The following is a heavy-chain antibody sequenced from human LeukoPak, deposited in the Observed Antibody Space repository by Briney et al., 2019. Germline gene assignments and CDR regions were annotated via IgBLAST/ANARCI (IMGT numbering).Heavy chain of an antibody. Sequence: GGSLRLSCAASGFTVSSNYMSWVRQAPGEGLEWVSVIYSGGSTYYADSVKGRFTISRDNSKNTLYLQMNSLRAEDTAVYYCARFWVWAFDIWGQGTMVTVSS. CDR3: ARFWVWAFDI. V-gene: IGHV3-66*01. J-gene: IGHJ3*02. CDR1: GFTVSSNY. D-gene: IGHD3-16*01. CDR2: IYSGGST.